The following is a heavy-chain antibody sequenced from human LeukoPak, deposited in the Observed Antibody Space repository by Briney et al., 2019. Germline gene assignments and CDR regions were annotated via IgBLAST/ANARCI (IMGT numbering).Heavy chain of an antibody. V-gene: IGHV3-53*01. Sequence: RGGLRLSCAASGFTVSSNYVSWVRQAPGKGLEWVSIIYSAGATYYADSVRGRFTISRDNSKNTVSLQMNSLRAEDTAVYYCASGGLGARKYYSDPFHYWGQGTLVTVSS. CDR2: IYSAGAT. D-gene: IGHD3-10*01. CDR3: ASGGLGARKYYSDPFHY. CDR1: GFTVSSNY. J-gene: IGHJ4*02.